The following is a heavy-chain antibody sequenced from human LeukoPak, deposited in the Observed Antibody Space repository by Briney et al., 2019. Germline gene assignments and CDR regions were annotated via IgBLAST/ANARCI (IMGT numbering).Heavy chain of an antibody. CDR1: GSSISSSSYY. Sequence: SETLSLTCTVSGSSISSSSYYWGWIRQPPGKGLEWIGEINHSGSTNYNPSLKSRVTISVDTSKNQFSLKLSSVTAADTAVYYCAVYCSGGSCLNLFDYWGQGTLVTVSS. CDR2: INHSGST. D-gene: IGHD2-15*01. J-gene: IGHJ4*02. CDR3: AVYCSGGSCLNLFDY. V-gene: IGHV4-39*07.